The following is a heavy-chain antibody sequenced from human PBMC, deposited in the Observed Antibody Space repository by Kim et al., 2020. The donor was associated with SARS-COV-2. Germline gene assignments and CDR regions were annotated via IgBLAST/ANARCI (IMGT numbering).Heavy chain of an antibody. CDR3: ARNPTSDYGDDFPFDY. D-gene: IGHD4-17*01. CDR2: IYYSGST. Sequence: SETLSLTCTVSGGSISSSSYYWGWIRQPPGKGLEWIGSIYYSGSTYYNPSLKSRVTISVDTSKNQFSLKLSSVTAADTAVYYCARNPTSDYGDDFPFDY. J-gene: IGHJ4*01. V-gene: IGHV4-39*01. CDR1: GGSISSSSYY.